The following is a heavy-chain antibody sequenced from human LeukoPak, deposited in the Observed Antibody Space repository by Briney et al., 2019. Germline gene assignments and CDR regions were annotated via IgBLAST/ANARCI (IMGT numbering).Heavy chain of an antibody. Sequence: ASVKVSCKASGYTFTSYYMHWVRQAPGQGLEWVGIINPSGGSTSYAQKFQGRVTMTRDTSTSTVYMELRSLRSDDTAVYYCARAQVVPAPGDPWGQGTLVTVSS. CDR1: GYTFTSYY. CDR3: ARAQVVPAPGDP. CDR2: INPSGGST. V-gene: IGHV1-46*01. J-gene: IGHJ5*02. D-gene: IGHD2-2*01.